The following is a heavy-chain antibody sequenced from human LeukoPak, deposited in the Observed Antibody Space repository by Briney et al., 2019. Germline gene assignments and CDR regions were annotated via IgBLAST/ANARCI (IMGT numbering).Heavy chain of an antibody. D-gene: IGHD1-26*01. CDR1: GGSFGGYY. V-gene: IGHV4-34*01. J-gene: IGHJ6*03. CDR2: INHSGST. CDR3: ARGERGNYYMDV. Sequence: SETLSLTCAVYGGSFGGYYWSWIRQPPGKGLGWIGEINHSGSTNYNPSLKSRVTISVDTSKNQFSLKLSSVTAADTAVYYCARGERGNYYMDVWGKGTTVTVSS.